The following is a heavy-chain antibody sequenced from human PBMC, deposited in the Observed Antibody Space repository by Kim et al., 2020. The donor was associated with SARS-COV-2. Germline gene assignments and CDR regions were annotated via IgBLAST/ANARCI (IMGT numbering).Heavy chain of an antibody. CDR2: INHSGST. J-gene: IGHJ4*02. V-gene: IGHV4-34*01. D-gene: IGHD3-22*01. CDR1: GGSFSGYY. CDR3: ARGYDSSGYYIDY. Sequence: SETLSLTCAVYGGSFSGYYWSWIRQPPGKGLEWIGEINHSGSTNYNPSLKSRVTISVDTSKNQFSLKLSSVTAADTAVYYCARGYDSSGYYIDYWGQGTLVTVSS.